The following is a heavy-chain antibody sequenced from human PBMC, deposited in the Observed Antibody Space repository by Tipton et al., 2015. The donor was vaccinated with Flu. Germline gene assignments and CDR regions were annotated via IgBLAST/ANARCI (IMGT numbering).Heavy chain of an antibody. J-gene: IGHJ4*02. CDR3: ARSHYGSGAYYVDY. D-gene: IGHD3-10*01. Sequence: TLSLTCTVSGGSISSYYWSWIRQPAGKGLEWIGRIYSSGSNNYNPSLKSRVTMSVDTSKNQFSLNLSSVTAADTAVYYCARSHYGSGAYYVDYWGQGTLVTVSS. CDR1: GGSISSYY. CDR2: IYSSGSN. V-gene: IGHV4-4*07.